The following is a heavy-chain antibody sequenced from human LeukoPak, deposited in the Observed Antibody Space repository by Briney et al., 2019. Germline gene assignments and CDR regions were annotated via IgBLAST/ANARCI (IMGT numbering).Heavy chain of an antibody. CDR1: GFTFGDYA. V-gene: IGHV3-49*04. Sequence: PGGSLRLSCTASGFTFGDYAMSWVRQAPGKGLEWVGFIRSKAYGGTTEYAASVKGRFTISRDDSKSIAYLQMNSLKTEDTAVYYCTRDREPPHSSSSAFDYWGQGTLVTVSS. J-gene: IGHJ4*02. D-gene: IGHD6-6*01. CDR3: TRDREPPHSSSSAFDY. CDR2: IRSKAYGGTT.